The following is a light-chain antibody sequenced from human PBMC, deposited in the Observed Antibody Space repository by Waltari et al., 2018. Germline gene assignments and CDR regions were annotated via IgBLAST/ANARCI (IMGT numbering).Light chain of an antibody. V-gene: IGLV2-14*02. CDR2: DGS. J-gene: IGLJ3*02. CDR3: SSYTSSSTLV. Sequence: WDQQHAGKAPKRMNYDGSKRPAGVANRFSGSKSCNTASLTISGRQAEDEADYYCSSYTSSSTLVFGGGTKLTVL.